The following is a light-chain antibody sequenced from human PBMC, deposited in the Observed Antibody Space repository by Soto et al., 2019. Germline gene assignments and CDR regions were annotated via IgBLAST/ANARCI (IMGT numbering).Light chain of an antibody. CDR1: SSDVGSYYP. V-gene: IGLV2-23*02. Sequence: QSALTQPASMSGSPGQSITISCTGTSSDVGSYYPVSWFQQHPGKAPKLIIYEVNKRPSGVSDRFSGSKSGNTASLTISGLQAADEAEYYCCSYTSRSTYVFGTGTKVTVL. J-gene: IGLJ1*01. CDR3: CSYTSRSTYV. CDR2: EVN.